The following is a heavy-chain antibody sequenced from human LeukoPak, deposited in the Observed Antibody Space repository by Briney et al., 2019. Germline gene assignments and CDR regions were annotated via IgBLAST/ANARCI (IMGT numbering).Heavy chain of an antibody. CDR1: GFTFSSYG. Sequence: GGSLRLSCAASGFTFSSYGMHWVRQAPGKGLEWVAFIRSDGTNKYYVDSVKGRFTISRDNSKNTLYLQMNSLRAEDTAVYYCAKLKEAAAGHPIDYWGQGTLVTVSS. V-gene: IGHV3-30*02. J-gene: IGHJ4*02. CDR3: AKLKEAAAGHPIDY. D-gene: IGHD6-13*01. CDR2: IRSDGTNK.